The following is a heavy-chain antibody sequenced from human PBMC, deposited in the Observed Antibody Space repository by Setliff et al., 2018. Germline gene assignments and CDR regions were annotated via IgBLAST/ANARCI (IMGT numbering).Heavy chain of an antibody. CDR2: IYFGGNT. D-gene: IGHD1-26*01. Sequence: SETLSLTCTVPGGSISDNGYFWGRVRQPPGKGLEWIGNIYFGGNTYFNPSFKSRVTMSIDTSNSQFSLKLSSVTAADTAIYYCARDASASDGRNAFDIWGQGTMVT. V-gene: IGHV4-39*07. CDR3: ARDASASDGRNAFDI. J-gene: IGHJ3*02. CDR1: GGSISDNGYF.